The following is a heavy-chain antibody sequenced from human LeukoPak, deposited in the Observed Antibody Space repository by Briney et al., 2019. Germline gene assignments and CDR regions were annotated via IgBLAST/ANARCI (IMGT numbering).Heavy chain of an antibody. CDR1: GFTVSTIY. D-gene: IGHD6-19*01. J-gene: IGHJ4*02. V-gene: IGHV3-53*01. CDR2: VYSGGST. Sequence: GGSQRLSCAASGFTVSTIYMSWVRQAPGKGLEWVSVVYSGGSTYYADSVKGRFTISRDNSKNTLYLQMNSLRAEDTAVYYCARGLAVAGTHFDHWGQGTLVTVSS. CDR3: ARGLAVAGTHFDH.